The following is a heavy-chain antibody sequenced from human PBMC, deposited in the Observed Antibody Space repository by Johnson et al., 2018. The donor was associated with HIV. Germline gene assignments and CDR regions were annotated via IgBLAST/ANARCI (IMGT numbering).Heavy chain of an antibody. J-gene: IGHJ3*02. Sequence: QVQLVESGGGVVRPGGSLRLSCAASGFTFDDYGMSWVRQTPGKGLEWVALIWYDGTNKYYADSVKGRFTISRDNSKNTLYLQMNSLRAEDTAVYYCARAREVYYLDAFDIWGQGTMVTVSS. CDR3: ARAREVYYLDAFDI. CDR1: GFTFDDYG. V-gene: IGHV3-33*08. D-gene: IGHD3-22*01. CDR2: IWYDGTNK.